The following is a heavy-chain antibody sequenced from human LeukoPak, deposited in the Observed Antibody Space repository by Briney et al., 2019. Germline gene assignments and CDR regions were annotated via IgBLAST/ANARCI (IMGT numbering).Heavy chain of an antibody. D-gene: IGHD6-19*01. V-gene: IGHV1-8*01. CDR2: MNPNSGNT. CDR1: GYTFTSYD. Sequence: ASVKVSCKASGYTFTSYDINWVRRATGQGREWMGWMNPNSGNTGYAQKFEGRVTMTRNTSISTACMELSSLRSEDTAVYYCARGRDIAVRSYAFDIRGQGTMLTVSS. CDR3: ARGRDIAVRSYAFDI. J-gene: IGHJ3*02.